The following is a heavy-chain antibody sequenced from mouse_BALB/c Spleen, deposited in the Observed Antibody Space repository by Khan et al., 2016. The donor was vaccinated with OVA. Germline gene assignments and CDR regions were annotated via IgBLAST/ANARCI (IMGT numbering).Heavy chain of an antibody. CDR3: ARDYGSSYLFFDY. V-gene: IGHV3-2*02. CDR1: GYSITSDYA. D-gene: IGHD1-1*01. J-gene: IGHJ2*01. Sequence: EVQLQESGPGLVKPSQSLSLTCTVTGYSITSDYAWNWIRQFPGNKLEWMAYITYSGNTGYNPSLNGRISITRDTSKNQFFLQLNSVTTEDTAKYYCARDYGSSYLFFDYWGRGTTLTGSS. CDR2: ITYSGNT.